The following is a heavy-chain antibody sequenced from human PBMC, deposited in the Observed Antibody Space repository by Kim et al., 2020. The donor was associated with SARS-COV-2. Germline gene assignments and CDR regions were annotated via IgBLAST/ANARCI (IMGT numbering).Heavy chain of an antibody. J-gene: IGHJ5*02. CDR3: ARAGIAAAGTDWFDP. CDR1: GGSISSGGYY. V-gene: IGHV4-31*03. Sequence: SETLSLTCTVSGGSISSGGYYWSWIRQHPGKGLEWIGYIYYSGSTYYNPSLKSRVTISVDTSKNQFSLKLSSVTAADTAVYYCARAGIAAAGTDWFDPWGQRTLVTVSS. CDR2: IYYSGST. D-gene: IGHD6-13*01.